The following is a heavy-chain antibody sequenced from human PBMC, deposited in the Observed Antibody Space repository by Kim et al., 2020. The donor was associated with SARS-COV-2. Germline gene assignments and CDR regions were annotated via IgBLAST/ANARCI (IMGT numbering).Heavy chain of an antibody. CDR3: ARDYYDSSGDDAFDI. Sequence: QKFQSRVTMTRDTSTSTVYMELSSLGSEDTAVYYCARDYYDSSGDDAFDIWGQGTMVTVSS. D-gene: IGHD3-22*01. J-gene: IGHJ3*02. V-gene: IGHV1-46*01.